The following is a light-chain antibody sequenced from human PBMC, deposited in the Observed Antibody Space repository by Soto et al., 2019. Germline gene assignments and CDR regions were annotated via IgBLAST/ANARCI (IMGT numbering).Light chain of an antibody. CDR3: QQCYNWPQWT. CDR1: QSVSSY. Sequence: EIVLAQSPGTLSLSPGEIATLSFSASQSVSSYLAWYQQKPGQAPRLLIYDASIRATGIPARFSGSGSGTDFTLTISSLEPEDFALYYCQQCYNWPQWTFGQGTKVDIK. J-gene: IGKJ1*01. V-gene: IGKV3-11*01. CDR2: DAS.